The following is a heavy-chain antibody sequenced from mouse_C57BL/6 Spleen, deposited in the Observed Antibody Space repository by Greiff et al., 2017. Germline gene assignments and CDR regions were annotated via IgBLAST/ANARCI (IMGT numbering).Heavy chain of an antibody. CDR2: INPSTGGT. CDR1: GYSFTGYY. Sequence: EVQLVESGPELVKPGASVKISCKASGYSFTGYYMNWVKQSPEKSLEWIGEINPSTGGTTYNQKFKAKATLTVDKSSSTAYMQLKSLTSEDSAVYYCARDDYGGWGQGTTLTVSS. CDR3: ARDDYGG. D-gene: IGHD2-4*01. J-gene: IGHJ2*01. V-gene: IGHV1-42*01.